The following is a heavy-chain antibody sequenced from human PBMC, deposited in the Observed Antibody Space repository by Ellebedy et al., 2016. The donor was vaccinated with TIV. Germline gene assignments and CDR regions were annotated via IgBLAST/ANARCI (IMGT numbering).Heavy chain of an antibody. CDR2: ISAHNDNT. D-gene: IGHD6-19*01. CDR3: ARRLRLMYSSGSFDY. J-gene: IGHJ4*02. Sequence: AASVKVSCKASGYSFTSYGFSWVRQAPGQGLEWMGWISAHNDNTNYAQKFQGRVTMTTNQSTTTAYMELTSLRSDDTAMYYWARRLRLMYSSGSFDYWGQGTPVTVSS. CDR1: GYSFTSYG. V-gene: IGHV1-18*01.